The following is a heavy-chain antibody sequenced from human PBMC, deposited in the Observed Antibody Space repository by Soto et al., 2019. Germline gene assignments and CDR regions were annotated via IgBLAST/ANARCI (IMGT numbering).Heavy chain of an antibody. CDR1: GFTFEAYA. D-gene: IGHD5-12*01. Sequence: EVLLVESGGGLVQPGRSLRLSCAASGFTFEAYAMHWVRQAPGKGLEWVSGISWNSGNIDYADSVKGRFTISRDNAKNSLYLEMNSLRAEDTALYYCARNSMATTRGTFDYWGQGTLVTVSS. CDR3: ARNSMATTRGTFDY. CDR2: ISWNSGNI. V-gene: IGHV3-9*01. J-gene: IGHJ4*02.